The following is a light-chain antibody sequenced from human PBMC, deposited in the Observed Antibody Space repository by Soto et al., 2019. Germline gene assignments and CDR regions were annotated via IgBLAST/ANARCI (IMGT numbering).Light chain of an antibody. V-gene: IGKV3-20*01. Sequence: EIVLTQSPGTLSLSPGERATLSCRASQSVSSSYLAWYQQKPGQAPRLLISGASSRATGIPDRFSGSGSGTDFTLTISTLEPEDFAVYYCQQYDSSPVTFGHGTKVEIK. CDR3: QQYDSSPVT. CDR1: QSVSSSY. CDR2: GAS. J-gene: IGKJ1*01.